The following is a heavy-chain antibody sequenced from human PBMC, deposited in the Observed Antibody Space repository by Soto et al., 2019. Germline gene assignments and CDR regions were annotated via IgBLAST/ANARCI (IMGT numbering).Heavy chain of an antibody. V-gene: IGHV4-4*02. CDR2: IYHSGTT. CDR3: ARTTALGIRSSWYGMDV. J-gene: IGHJ6*02. Sequence: QVQLQESGPGLVKPSGTLSLTCAVSGDSISSSNWWTWVRQPPGKGLEWIGEIYHSGTTNYSPSHKSRLIISLHKPKNQFARNLNSMTAAVTAVYHCARTTALGIRSSWYGMDVWGQGTTVTVSS. D-gene: IGHD6-13*01. CDR1: GDSISSSNW.